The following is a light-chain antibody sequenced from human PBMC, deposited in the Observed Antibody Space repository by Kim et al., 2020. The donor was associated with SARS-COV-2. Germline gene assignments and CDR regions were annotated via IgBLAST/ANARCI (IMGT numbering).Light chain of an antibody. Sequence: QSALTQPRSVSGSPGQSVTISCTGTSSDVGGYNYVSWYQQHPGKAPKLMIYDVSKRPSGAPDRFSGSKSGNTASLTISGLQAEDEAEYYCCSYAGNYRVFGGGTQLTVL. V-gene: IGLV2-11*01. CDR2: DVS. J-gene: IGLJ3*02. CDR3: CSYAGNYRV. CDR1: SSDVGGYNY.